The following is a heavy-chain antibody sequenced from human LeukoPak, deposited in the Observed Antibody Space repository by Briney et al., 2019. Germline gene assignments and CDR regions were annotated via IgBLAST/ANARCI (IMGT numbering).Heavy chain of an antibody. J-gene: IGHJ5*02. D-gene: IGHD1-26*01. CDR1: GGSISSYY. CDR3: ARGISSVGIRFGWFDP. V-gene: IGHV4-4*07. Sequence: SETLSLTCTVSGGSISSYYWSWLRQPAGKGLEGIGRIYTSGSTNYNPSLKSRVTMSVDTSKNQFSLKLSSVTAADTAVYYRARGISSVGIRFGWFDPWGQGTLVTVSS. CDR2: IYTSGST.